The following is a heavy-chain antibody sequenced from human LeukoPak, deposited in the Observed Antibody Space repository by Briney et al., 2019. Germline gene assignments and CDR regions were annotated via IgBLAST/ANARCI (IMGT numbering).Heavy chain of an antibody. J-gene: IGHJ2*01. CDR2: INTNTGNP. CDR1: GYTFTSYA. Sequence: GASVKVSCKASGYTFTSYAMNWVRKAPGQGLEWMGWINTNTGNPTYAQGFTGRRVFSLDTSVSTAYLQISSLKAEDTAVYYCASDFPPRDWFYDLWGRGTLVTVSS. CDR3: ASDFPPRDWFYDL. V-gene: IGHV7-4-1*02.